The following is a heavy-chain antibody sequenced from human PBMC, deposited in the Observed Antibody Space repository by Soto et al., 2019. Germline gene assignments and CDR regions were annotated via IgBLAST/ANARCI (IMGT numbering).Heavy chain of an antibody. V-gene: IGHV4-31*03. CDR1: GGSISSGGYY. D-gene: IGHD3-22*01. CDR3: ARFGYSTNIGIDY. J-gene: IGHJ4*02. Sequence: QVQLQESGPGLVKPSQTLSLTCTVSGGSISSGGYYWSWIRQHPGQGLEWIGYIYYRGTTYYNPSLKSRVTISVDTSKNQFSLKLSSVTAADTAVYYCARFGYSTNIGIDYWGQGTLVTVSS. CDR2: IYYRGTT.